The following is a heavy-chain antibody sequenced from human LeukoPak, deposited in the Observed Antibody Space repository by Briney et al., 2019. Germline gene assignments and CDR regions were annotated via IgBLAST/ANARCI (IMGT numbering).Heavy chain of an antibody. Sequence: GASVKVSCKASGYTFTSYGISWVRQAPGQGLEWMGWISAYNGNTNYAQKLQGRVTMTTDTSTSTAYMELRSLRSDDTAVYYCARVMTTVTTWEYYFDHWGQGTLVTVSS. D-gene: IGHD4-17*01. CDR3: ARVMTTVTTWEYYFDH. V-gene: IGHV1-18*01. CDR1: GYTFTSYG. CDR2: ISAYNGNT. J-gene: IGHJ4*02.